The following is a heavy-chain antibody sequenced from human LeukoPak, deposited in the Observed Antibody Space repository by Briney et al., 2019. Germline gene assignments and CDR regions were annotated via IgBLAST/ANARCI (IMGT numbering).Heavy chain of an antibody. CDR1: GGSISTYY. V-gene: IGHV4-59*01. D-gene: IGHD6-6*01. Sequence: SETLSLTCAVSGGSISTYYWNWIRQPPGKGLEWIGYIYHSGSTNYNPSLQSRVTISADTSKNQFSLNLNSVTAADTAAYYCARGGAARLHFQNWGQGTLVTVSS. CDR2: IYHSGST. CDR3: ARGGAARLHFQN. J-gene: IGHJ1*01.